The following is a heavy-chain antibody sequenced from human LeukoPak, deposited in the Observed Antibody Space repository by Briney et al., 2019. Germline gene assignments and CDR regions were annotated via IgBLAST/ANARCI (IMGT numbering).Heavy chain of an antibody. J-gene: IGHJ5*01. CDR1: GFSFSHYA. CDR2: ISSSSTYI. CDR3: VRVGVRAWFDS. V-gene: IGHV3-21*01. Sequence: GGSLRLSCAASGFSFSHYAMNWVRQATGRALEWVSVISSSSTYIQYADLVKRRFTISRDDAKNSLYLQLDSLGVEDTAVYYCVRVGVRAWFDSWGQGTLVTVSS. D-gene: IGHD3-16*02.